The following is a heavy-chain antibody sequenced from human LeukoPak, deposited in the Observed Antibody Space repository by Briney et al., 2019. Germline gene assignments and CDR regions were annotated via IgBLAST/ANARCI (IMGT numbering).Heavy chain of an antibody. J-gene: IGHJ5*02. CDR1: GYTFTSYG. V-gene: IGHV1-18*01. CDR3: ARQVIVVVPAATSWFDP. Sequence: ASVKVSCKASGYTFTSYGISWVRQAPGQGLEWMGWISAYNGNTNYAQKLQGRVTMTTDTSTSTAYMELSSLRSEDTAVYYCARQVIVVVPAATSWFDPWGQGTLVTVSS. CDR2: ISAYNGNT. D-gene: IGHD2-2*01.